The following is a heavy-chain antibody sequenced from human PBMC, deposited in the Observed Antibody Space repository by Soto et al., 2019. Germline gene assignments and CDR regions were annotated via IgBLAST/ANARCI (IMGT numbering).Heavy chain of an antibody. CDR2: ISGSGGST. Sequence: EVQLLESGGGLVQPGGSLRLSCAASGFTFSSYAMSWVRQAPGKGLEWVSAISGSGGSTYYADSVKGRFTISRDNSKNTLYLQMNSLRAEDTAVYYCAKDGSRWELPREPFDYWGQGTLVTVSS. CDR1: GFTFSSYA. V-gene: IGHV3-23*01. J-gene: IGHJ4*02. CDR3: AKDGSRWELPREPFDY. D-gene: IGHD1-26*01.